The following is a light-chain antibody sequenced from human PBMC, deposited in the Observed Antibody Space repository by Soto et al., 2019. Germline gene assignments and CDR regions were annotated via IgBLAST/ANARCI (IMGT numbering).Light chain of an antibody. CDR3: QQRSNWHPIT. Sequence: EILFTQSPATLSLSPGERATLSCRASQSISSYLACYQQKPGQPPRLLIYDASNRANGIPARFSGSGAGTDFTLTISSLEPEDFALYYCQQRSNWHPITFGQGTRLEIK. CDR2: DAS. J-gene: IGKJ5*01. CDR1: QSISSY. V-gene: IGKV3-11*01.